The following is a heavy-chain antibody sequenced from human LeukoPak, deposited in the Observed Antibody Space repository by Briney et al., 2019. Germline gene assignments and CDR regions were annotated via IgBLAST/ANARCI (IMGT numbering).Heavy chain of an antibody. CDR2: IKQDVIEK. D-gene: IGHD6-13*01. CDR1: GFTFSSYL. CDR3: ERPGRGAAY. J-gene: IGHJ4*02. Sequence: GGCLRVSSAASGFTFSSYLMSWVRQAPGKGLDWLANIKQDVIEKYYVDSVKGRFIMSRDNDKNSLYLEMNSLRVEDTAVYYCERPGRGAAYWGQGTLVTVSS. V-gene: IGHV3-7*01.